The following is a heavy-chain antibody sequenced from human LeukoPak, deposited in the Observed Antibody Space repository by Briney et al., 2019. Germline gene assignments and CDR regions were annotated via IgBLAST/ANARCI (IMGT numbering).Heavy chain of an antibody. CDR3: AELGITMIGGV. D-gene: IGHD3-10*02. CDR1: GFNFSSYE. J-gene: IGHJ6*04. CDR2: ISSSGSTI. V-gene: IGHV3-48*03. Sequence: GGPLRLSCAASGFNFSSYEINWVRQAPGKGLEWVSYISSSGSTIYYADSVKGRFTISRDNAKNSLYLQMNSLRAEDTAVYYCAELGITMIGGVWGKGTTVTISS.